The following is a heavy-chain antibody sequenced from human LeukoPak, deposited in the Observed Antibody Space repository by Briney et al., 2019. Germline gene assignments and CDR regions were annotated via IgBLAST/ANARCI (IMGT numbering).Heavy chain of an antibody. Sequence: GGSLRLSCAASGFTVSNNFMSWVRQAPGKGLEWVSLIYSGGSTYYADSVKGRFAISRDTSKNTLYLQMNSLRAEDTAVYYCARSAGIGATIVLGYWGQGTLVTVSS. CDR2: IYSGGST. D-gene: IGHD5-12*01. V-gene: IGHV3-66*01. CDR1: GFTVSNNF. CDR3: ARSAGIGATIVLGY. J-gene: IGHJ4*02.